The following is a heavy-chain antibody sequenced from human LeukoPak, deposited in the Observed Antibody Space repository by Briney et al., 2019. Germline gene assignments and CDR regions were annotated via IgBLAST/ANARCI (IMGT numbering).Heavy chain of an antibody. CDR1: GLTFSRYA. J-gene: IGHJ6*02. CDR2: VCVSGGST. D-gene: IGHD1-26*01. V-gene: IGHV3-23*01. Sequence: GGSLRLPCTASGLTFSRYAMSWVRHAPGKGLEWVTAVCVSGGSTYCADTVKGRFAISRYNSKRTLYLQMISLRAEGTAVYYCAKEEWVSRLYDCMDVWGQGTTVTVSS. CDR3: AKEEWVSRLYDCMDV.